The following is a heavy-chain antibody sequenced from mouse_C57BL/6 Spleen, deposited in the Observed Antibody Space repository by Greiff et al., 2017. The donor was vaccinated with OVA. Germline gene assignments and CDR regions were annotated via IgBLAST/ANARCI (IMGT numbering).Heavy chain of an antibody. D-gene: IGHD2-4*01. CDR3: ARGDDSLYYFDY. V-gene: IGHV1-82*01. J-gene: IGHJ2*01. CDR2: IYPGDGDT. Sequence: QVQLKESGPELVKPGASVKISCKASGYAFSSSWMNWVKQRPGKGLEWIGRIYPGDGDTNYNGKFKGKATLTADKSSSTAYMQLSSLTSEDSAVYFCARGDDSLYYFDYWGQGTTLTVSS. CDR1: GYAFSSSW.